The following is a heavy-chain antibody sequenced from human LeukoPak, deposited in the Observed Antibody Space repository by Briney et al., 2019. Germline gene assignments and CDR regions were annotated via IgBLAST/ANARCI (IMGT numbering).Heavy chain of an antibody. D-gene: IGHD3-10*02. CDR2: INSNSGDT. Sequence: GASVKLSCKPSGYTRTDFYIHWVRQAPGQGLEWMGWINSNSGDTIYAQTFQGRVTMTRDTSISTFYMDLIGLRSDDTAVYYCASVRRGGYGLDVWDQGTMVTVSS. CDR3: ASVRRGGYGLDV. J-gene: IGHJ6*02. CDR1: GYTRTDFY. V-gene: IGHV1-2*02.